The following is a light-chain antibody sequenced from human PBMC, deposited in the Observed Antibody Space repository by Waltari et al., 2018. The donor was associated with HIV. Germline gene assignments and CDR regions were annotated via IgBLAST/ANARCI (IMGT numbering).Light chain of an antibody. CDR2: EVS. V-gene: IGLV2-14*01. J-gene: IGLJ2*01. CDR1: SSAVGGYNY. Sequence: QSALTQPASVSGSPGQSITISCTGTSSAVGGYNYASLYQQHPGKAPKLMIYEVSNRPSGVSNRFSGSKSGNTASLTISGLQAEDEADYYCSSYTSSSTYVVFGGGTKLTVL. CDR3: SSYTSSSTYVV.